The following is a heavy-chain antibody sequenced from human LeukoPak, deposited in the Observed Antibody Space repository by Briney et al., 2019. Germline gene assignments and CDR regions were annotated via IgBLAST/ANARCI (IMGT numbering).Heavy chain of an antibody. V-gene: IGHV4-59*01. J-gene: IGHJ6*02. Sequence: SETLSLTCTVSGGSISSYYWSWIRQPPGKGLEWSGYIYYSGSTNYNPSLKSRVTISVDTSKNQFSLKLSSVTAADTAVYYCARIDGYDTYYYGMDVWGQGTTVTVSS. CDR3: ARIDGYDTYYYGMDV. D-gene: IGHD5-12*01. CDR1: GGSISSYY. CDR2: IYYSGST.